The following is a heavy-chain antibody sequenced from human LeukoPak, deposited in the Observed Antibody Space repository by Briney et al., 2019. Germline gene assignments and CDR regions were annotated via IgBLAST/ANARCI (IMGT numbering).Heavy chain of an antibody. CDR3: AKDLRGHRMTTVEDY. CDR1: GFTFSSYA. CDR2: ISYEGSNK. J-gene: IGHJ4*02. D-gene: IGHD4-11*01. Sequence: GRSLRLSCAASGFTFSSYAMHWVRQAPGKGLEWVAVISYEGSNKYYADSVKGRFTISRDNSKNTLYQQMNSLRAEDTAVYYCAKDLRGHRMTTVEDYWGQGTLVTVSS. V-gene: IGHV3-30-3*01.